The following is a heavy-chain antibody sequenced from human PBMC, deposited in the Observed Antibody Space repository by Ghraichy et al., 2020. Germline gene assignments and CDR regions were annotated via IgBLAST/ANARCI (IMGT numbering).Heavy chain of an antibody. Sequence: GGSLRLSCAASGFTFSDYYMSWIRQAPGKGLEWVSYISSSGSTIYYADSVKGRFTISRDNARNSLYLQMNSLRAEDTAVYYCARWVDTAMVYFPGIYYYYGMDVWGQGTTVTVSS. CDR2: ISSSGSTI. D-gene: IGHD5-18*01. V-gene: IGHV3-11*01. CDR1: GFTFSDYY. J-gene: IGHJ6*02. CDR3: ARWVDTAMVYFPGIYYYYGMDV.